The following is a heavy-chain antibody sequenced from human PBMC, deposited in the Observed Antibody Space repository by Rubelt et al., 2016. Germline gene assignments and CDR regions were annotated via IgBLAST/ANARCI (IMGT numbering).Heavy chain of an antibody. CDR2: ITSDGTA. CDR3: AKSRAVADPFNY. J-gene: IGHJ4*02. CDR1: GFTINTYA. Sequence: DVQLEESGGGLVQPGGSLRLSCAASGFTINTYAMSWVRQAPGKGLEWVSAITSDGTAYYANSVKGLFAISRDNSRNTLYLQMSSLRAEDTAVYYCAKSRAVADPFNYWGQGTLVTVSS. V-gene: IGHV3-23*04. D-gene: IGHD6-19*01.